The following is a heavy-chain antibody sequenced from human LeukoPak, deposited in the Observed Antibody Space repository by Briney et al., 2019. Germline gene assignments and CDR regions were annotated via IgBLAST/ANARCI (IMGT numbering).Heavy chain of an antibody. CDR3: ARELCCSSTSCRRDYYYGMDV. D-gene: IGHD2-2*01. Sequence: GGSLRLSCAASGFTFSSYWMHWVRQAPGKGLVWVSRINGDGSSTSYADSVKGRFTISRDNAKNTLYLQMNSLRAEDTAVYYCARELCCSSTSCRRDYYYGMDVWGKGTTVTVSS. J-gene: IGHJ6*04. CDR2: INGDGSST. V-gene: IGHV3-74*01. CDR1: GFTFSSYW.